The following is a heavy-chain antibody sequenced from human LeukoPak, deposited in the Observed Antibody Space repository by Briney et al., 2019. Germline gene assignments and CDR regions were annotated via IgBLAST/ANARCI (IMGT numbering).Heavy chain of an antibody. D-gene: IGHD6-13*01. V-gene: IGHV3-66*01. CDR3: ARDHGAAAREGPFGY. Sequence: GGTLRLSCAAAGFSVSSNYRSWVRQAPGKGLEWVSIIYSRGTTYHTDAVKGRFTISRDKSMNTLYLEMNSLRAEDTAVYYCARDHGAAAREGPFGYWGQGALVTVSP. CDR2: IYSRGTT. J-gene: IGHJ4*02. CDR1: GFSVSSNY.